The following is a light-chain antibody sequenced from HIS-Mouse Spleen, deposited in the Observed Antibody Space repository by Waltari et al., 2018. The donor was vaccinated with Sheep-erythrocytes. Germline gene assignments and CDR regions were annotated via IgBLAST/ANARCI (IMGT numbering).Light chain of an antibody. CDR2: AAS. Sequence: DIQLTQSPSFLSASVGDRVTITCRASQGLSSYLACYQQKPGKAPKLLIYAASNLQSGVPSRFSVSGAGTEFTLTISSLQPEDFATYYCQQANSFPLTFGGGTKVEIK. V-gene: IGKV1-9*01. J-gene: IGKJ4*01. CDR1: QGLSSY. CDR3: QQANSFPLT.